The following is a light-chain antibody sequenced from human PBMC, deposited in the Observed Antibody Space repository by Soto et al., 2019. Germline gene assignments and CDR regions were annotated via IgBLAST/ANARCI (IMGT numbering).Light chain of an antibody. CDR2: DNN. Sequence: QSVLTQPPSVSAAPGQKVTISFSGSSSNIGNNYVSWYQQLPGTAPKLLIYDNNKRPSGIPDRFSGSKSGTSATLGSTGLQTGDEAEYYCGAWDSSLRAVYVFGTGTKVTVL. J-gene: IGLJ1*01. CDR3: GAWDSSLRAVYV. V-gene: IGLV1-51*01. CDR1: SSNIGNNY.